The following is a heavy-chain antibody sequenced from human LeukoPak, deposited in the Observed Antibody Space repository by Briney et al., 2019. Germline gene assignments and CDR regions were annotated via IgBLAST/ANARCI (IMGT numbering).Heavy chain of an antibody. CDR1: GFIFSNNW. J-gene: IGHJ3*02. D-gene: IGHD3-16*01. CDR2: IDNDGSTT. Sequence: PGGSLRLSCVASGFIFSNNWMHWVRHDPGKGLVWVSLIDNDGSTTTYAESVKGRFNKTREKTKNTLYLQMNSLRGEDTAVYYCAKGKGGSAFDIWGQGTMVTVSS. V-gene: IGHV3-74*03. CDR3: AKGKGGSAFDI.